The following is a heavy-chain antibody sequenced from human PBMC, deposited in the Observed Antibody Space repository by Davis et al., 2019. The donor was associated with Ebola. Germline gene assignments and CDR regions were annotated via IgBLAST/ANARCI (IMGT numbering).Heavy chain of an antibody. J-gene: IGHJ6*02. CDR2: ISYDGSNK. CDR3: AKDRHRRLQTGGMDV. D-gene: IGHD4-11*01. CDR1: GFTFSSYS. V-gene: IGHV3-30*18. Sequence: GGSLRLSCAASGFTFSSYSMHWVRQAPGKGLEWVAVISYDGSNKYYADSVKGRFTISRDNSKNTLYLQMNSLRAEDTAVYYCAKDRHRRLQTGGMDVWGQGTTVTVSS.